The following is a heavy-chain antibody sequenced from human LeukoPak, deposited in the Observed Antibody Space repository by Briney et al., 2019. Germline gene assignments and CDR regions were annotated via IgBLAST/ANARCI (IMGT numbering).Heavy chain of an antibody. V-gene: IGHV3-23*01. J-gene: IGHJ5*02. D-gene: IGHD2-2*01. CDR1: GFPFSNYA. Sequence: GGSLRLSCAASGFPFSNYATSWVRQAPGKGLEWVSSISASGGSTYFADSVRGRFSISRDHSKDTLYLQMNSLRAEDTAIYYCAKGGGASVSSYCTSITCRRVDPWGQGTLVTVSS. CDR3: AKGGGASVSSYCTSITCRRVDP. CDR2: ISASGGST.